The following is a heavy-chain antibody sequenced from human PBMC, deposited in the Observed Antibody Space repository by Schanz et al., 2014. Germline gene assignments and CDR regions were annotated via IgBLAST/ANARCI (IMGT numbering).Heavy chain of an antibody. Sequence: EVQLVESGGGLVKPGGSLRLSCEASEFTFSSYKMNWVRQAPGKGLEWVSSISSSGSYIHYADSVKGRFTISRDNSKNTLYLQMNSLRVEDTAVYYCARDSRPHYDFLTAYSSIDYWGQGTLVTVSS. D-gene: IGHD3-9*01. CDR3: ARDSRPHYDFLTAYSSIDY. J-gene: IGHJ4*02. CDR2: ISSSGSYI. CDR1: EFTFSSYK. V-gene: IGHV3-21*01.